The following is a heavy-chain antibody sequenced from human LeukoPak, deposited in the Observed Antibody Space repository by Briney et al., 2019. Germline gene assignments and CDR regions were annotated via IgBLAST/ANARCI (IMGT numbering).Heavy chain of an antibody. CDR2: INPGGSSI. CDR3: ARSNQADDY. CDR1: GFTFSSYW. J-gene: IGHJ4*02. Sequence: GGSLRLSCAASGFTFSSYWMHWVRQVPGKGLVWVARINPGGSSITYADSVKGRFTISRDNAKNTLYLQMDSLRAGDTGVYYCARSNQADDYWGQGTLVTVSS. V-gene: IGHV3-74*01. D-gene: IGHD1-14*01.